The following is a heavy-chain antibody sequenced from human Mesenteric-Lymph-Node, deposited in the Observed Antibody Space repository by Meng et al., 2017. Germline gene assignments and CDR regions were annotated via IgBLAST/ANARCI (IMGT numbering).Heavy chain of an antibody. J-gene: IGHJ5*02. Sequence: ALLHQGGAVLWKPSETRFLTCAFYGGSFSRHYWSWIRQPPGKGLEWIGEINHGGSTNYNPSLKSRVTISVDTSKNQFSLKLSSVTAADTAVYYCARRLIEYCSSTSCYSLDPWGQGTLVTVSS. CDR2: INHGGST. D-gene: IGHD2-2*01. CDR1: GGSFSRHY. CDR3: ARRLIEYCSSTSCYSLDP. V-gene: IGHV4-34*01.